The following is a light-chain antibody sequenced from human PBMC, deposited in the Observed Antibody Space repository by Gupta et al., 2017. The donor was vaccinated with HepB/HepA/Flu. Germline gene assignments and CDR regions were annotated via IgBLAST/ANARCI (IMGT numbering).Light chain of an antibody. CDR3: CSYAGRDTPVV. CDR2: EVN. Sequence: QSVLTQPASVSGSPGQSITISCTGTNNNIGRYNLVSWYQQFPGKAPKLIIYEVNKRPSGVSDRCSGSKSGNTASLTISGLQAEDEANYYCCSYAGRDTPVVFGGGTKLTVL. V-gene: IGLV2-23*02. CDR1: NNNIGRYNL. J-gene: IGLJ2*01.